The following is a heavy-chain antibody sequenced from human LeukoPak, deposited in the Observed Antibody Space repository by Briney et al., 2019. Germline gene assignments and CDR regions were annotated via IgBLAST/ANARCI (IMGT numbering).Heavy chain of an antibody. CDR2: ISSSSSHI. D-gene: IGHD3-10*01. J-gene: IGHJ4*02. Sequence: GGSLRLSCAASGFTFSSYIINWVRQAPGKGLEWVSSISSSSSHIYYADSVKGRFTISRDNPKNSLYLQMNSLTAEDTAVFYCARAAHRGFSFDYWGQGTLVTVSS. V-gene: IGHV3-21*01. CDR1: GFTFSSYI. CDR3: ARAAHRGFSFDY.